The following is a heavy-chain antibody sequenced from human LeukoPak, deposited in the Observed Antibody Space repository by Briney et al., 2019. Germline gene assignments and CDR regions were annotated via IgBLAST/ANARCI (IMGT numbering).Heavy chain of an antibody. J-gene: IGHJ4*02. CDR3: SNSYCGGDCYSGGYFDY. CDR1: GFTFVDYG. CDR2: IRSKAYGGTT. D-gene: IGHD2-21*02. V-gene: IGHV3-49*04. Sequence: GSLRLSCTGSGFTFVDYGMSWVRQAPGKGLEWVGFIRSKAYGGTTEYAASVKGRFTISRDDSKSIAYLQMNSLKTEDTAVYYCSNSYCGGDCYSGGYFDYWGQGTLVTVSS.